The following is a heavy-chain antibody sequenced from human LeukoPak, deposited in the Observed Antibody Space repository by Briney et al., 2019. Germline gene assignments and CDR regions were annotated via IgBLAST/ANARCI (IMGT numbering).Heavy chain of an antibody. CDR2: ISGDGGST. V-gene: IGHV3-43*02. CDR1: GFTFDDYA. CDR3: AKDTYYYDSSGPDI. J-gene: IGHJ3*02. D-gene: IGHD3-22*01. Sequence: GGSLRLSCAASGFTFDDYAMHWVRHAPGKGLEWVSLISGDGGSTYYADSVKGRFTISRDNSKNSLYLQMNSLRTEDTALYYCAKDTYYYDSSGPDILGQGTMVTVSS.